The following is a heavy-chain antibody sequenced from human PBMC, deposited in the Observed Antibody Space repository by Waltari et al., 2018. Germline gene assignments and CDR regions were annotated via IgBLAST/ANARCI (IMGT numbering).Heavy chain of an antibody. Sequence: QVQLVESGGGVVQPGRSLRLSCAASGFTFSSYGMHWVRQAPGKGLEWVAVIWYDGSNKYYADSVKGRFTISRDNSKNTLYLQMNSLRAEDTAMYYCAKCPDYYYYYMDVWGKGTTVTVSS. V-gene: IGHV3-30*18. CDR1: GFTFSSYG. J-gene: IGHJ6*03. CDR2: IWYDGSNK. CDR3: AKCPDYYYYYMDV.